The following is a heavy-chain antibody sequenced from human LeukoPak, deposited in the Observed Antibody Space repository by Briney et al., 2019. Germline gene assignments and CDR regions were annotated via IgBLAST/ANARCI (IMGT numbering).Heavy chain of an antibody. Sequence: ASVKVSCKTSGYTFIHNYIHWLRQAPGQGLEWMGWINPDSGGSKYAQKFQGRVTMTRDTSISTVYMDLSRLRSDDTAVYYCARISRAPDYWGQGTLVTVSS. CDR3: ARISRAPDY. V-gene: IGHV1-2*02. CDR2: INPDSGGS. CDR1: GYTFIHNY. J-gene: IGHJ4*02.